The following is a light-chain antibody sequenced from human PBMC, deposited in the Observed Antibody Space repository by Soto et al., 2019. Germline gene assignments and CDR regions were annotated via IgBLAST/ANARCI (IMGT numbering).Light chain of an antibody. CDR1: QSVGSS. Sequence: EIVLTQSPDTLSLSPGERATLSCRASQSVGSSLAWYQQKPGQAPRLLIYDASNRATGIPARFSGSGSGTDFTFTISILEPEDFAVYYCQQRSNWPPEVTFGPGTKVDIK. V-gene: IGKV3-11*01. CDR2: DAS. J-gene: IGKJ3*01. CDR3: QQRSNWPPEVT.